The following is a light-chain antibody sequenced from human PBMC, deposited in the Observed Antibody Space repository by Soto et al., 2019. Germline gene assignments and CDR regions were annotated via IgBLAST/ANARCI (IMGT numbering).Light chain of an antibody. J-gene: IGKJ1*01. Sequence: DIKMTQSPSTLSASVGDAVTITSRASQSISSYLNWYQQKQGKAPKIMIYAASSLQSGVPSRFSGSGSGTDCILTISSLQPEDFATYYCQQSYSTPPTFGQGTKVDIK. CDR1: QSISSY. CDR2: AAS. V-gene: IGKV1-39*01. CDR3: QQSYSTPPT.